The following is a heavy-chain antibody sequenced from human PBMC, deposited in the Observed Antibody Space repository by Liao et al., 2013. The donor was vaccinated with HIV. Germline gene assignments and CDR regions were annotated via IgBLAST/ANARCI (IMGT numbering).Heavy chain of an antibody. V-gene: IGHV4-34*02. Sequence: QVQLQQWGAGLLKPSETLSLICGVSVGSFNGYDWSWIRQSPGKGLEWIGEISQNGGTNYNPSLKSRVTISVDTSKRQFSLKMDSVTAADTAVYYCARGPYYFHSGGQLRIWYFDLWGPTAPWSLSPQ. CDR2: ISQNGGT. CDR3: ARGPYYFHSGGQLRIWYFDL. CDR1: VGSFNGYD. D-gene: IGHD2/OR15-2a*01. J-gene: IGHJ2*01.